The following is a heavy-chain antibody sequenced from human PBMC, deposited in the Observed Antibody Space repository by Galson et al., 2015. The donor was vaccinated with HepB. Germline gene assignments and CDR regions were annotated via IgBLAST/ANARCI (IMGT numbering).Heavy chain of an antibody. D-gene: IGHD6-19*01. V-gene: IGHV6-1*01. CDR2: TYYRSKWYN. CDR3: ARVTGYSSGWEDAFDI. Sequence: CAISGDSVSSNSAAWNWIRQSPSRGLEGLGRTYYRSKWYNDYAVSVKSRITINPDTSKNQFSLQLNSVTPEDTAVYYCARVTGYSSGWEDAFDIWGQGTMVTVSS. J-gene: IGHJ3*02. CDR1: GDSVSSNSAA.